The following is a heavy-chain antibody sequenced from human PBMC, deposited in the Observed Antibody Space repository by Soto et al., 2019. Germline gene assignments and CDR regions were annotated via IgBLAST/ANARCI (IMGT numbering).Heavy chain of an antibody. J-gene: IGHJ3*02. D-gene: IGHD4-17*01. Sequence: GASVKVSCKASGYTFTSYGISWVRQAPGQGLEWMGWISAYNGNTNYAQKLQGRVTMTTDTSTSTAYMELRSLRSDDTAVYYCARVEGDYGHDAFDIWGQGTMVTVSS. CDR3: ARVEGDYGHDAFDI. CDR2: ISAYNGNT. V-gene: IGHV1-18*01. CDR1: GYTFTSYG.